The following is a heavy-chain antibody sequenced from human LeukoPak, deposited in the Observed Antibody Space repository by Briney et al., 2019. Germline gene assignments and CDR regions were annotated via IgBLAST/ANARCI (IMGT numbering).Heavy chain of an antibody. J-gene: IGHJ4*02. D-gene: IGHD4-17*01. CDR3: ATDYGDYEPIDY. Sequence: GGSLRLSCTASGVSLSNYAMHWVRRPPGRGLEWVAVISFDGTNKYYGDSVEGRFSVSRDNSKHTLYLQMNSLRPDDTAMYYCATDYGDYEPIDYWGQGTLVTVSS. CDR2: ISFDGTNK. CDR1: GVSLSNYA. V-gene: IGHV3-30*04.